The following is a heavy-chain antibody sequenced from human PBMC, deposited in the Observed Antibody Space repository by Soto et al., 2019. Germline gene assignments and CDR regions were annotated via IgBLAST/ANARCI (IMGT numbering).Heavy chain of an antibody. CDR1: GYTFTTHY. CDR3: ARAGENYGSGTFSPPLRYYFDP. J-gene: IGHJ4*02. Sequence: QVQLVQSGTEVKKPGASVKVSCKASGYTFTTHYMHWVRQAPGQGLEWMGIINPNGGRTTYALKFRGRLSMNSDTSTNTVYVELTSLRSEDTAVYYCARAGENYGSGTFSPPLRYYFDPWGQGTLVTVSS. CDR2: INPNGGRT. V-gene: IGHV1-46*01. D-gene: IGHD3-10*01.